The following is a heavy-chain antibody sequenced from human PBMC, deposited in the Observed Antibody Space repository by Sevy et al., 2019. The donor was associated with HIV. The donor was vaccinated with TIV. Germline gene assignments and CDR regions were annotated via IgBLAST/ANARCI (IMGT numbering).Heavy chain of an antibody. CDR1: GFTFSNAW. J-gene: IGHJ4*02. CDR3: TTVSPQNYYDSSGYLTTDY. Sequence: GGSLRLSCAASGFTFSNAWMSWVRQAPGKGLEWVGRIKSKTDGGTTDYAAPVKGRFTISRDDSKNTLYLQMNSLKTEDTAVYYCTTVSPQNYYDSSGYLTTDYWGQGTLVTVSS. CDR2: IKSKTDGGTT. V-gene: IGHV3-15*01. D-gene: IGHD3-22*01.